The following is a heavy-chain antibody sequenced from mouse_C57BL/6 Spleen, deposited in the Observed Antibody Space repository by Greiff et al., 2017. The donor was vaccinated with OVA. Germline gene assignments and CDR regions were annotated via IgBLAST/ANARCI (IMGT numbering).Heavy chain of an antibody. J-gene: IGHJ3*01. CDR3: ASDYSLAY. V-gene: IGHV1-72*01. CDR2: IDPNSGGT. CDR1: GYTFTSYW. Sequence: QVHVKQPGAELVKPGASVKLSCKASGYTFTSYWMHWVKQRPGRGLEWIGRIDPNSGGTKYNEKFKSKATLTVDKPSSTAYMQLSSLTSDDSAVYYCASDYSLAYWGQGTLVTVSA. D-gene: IGHD2-4*01.